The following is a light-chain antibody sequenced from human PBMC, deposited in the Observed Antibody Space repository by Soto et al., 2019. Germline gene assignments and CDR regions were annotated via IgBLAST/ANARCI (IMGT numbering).Light chain of an antibody. CDR2: LAS. CDR3: QQTYKTPLT. J-gene: IGKJ1*01. Sequence: DIQMTQSPSSLSASVGDRVTITCRASQSISNYLHWYQQRPGKAPKLLIYLASSLSSGVPSKFSGSGSGTDFTLTISVLQPEDSATYYCQQTYKTPLTFGQGTKVEIK. CDR1: QSISNY. V-gene: IGKV1-39*01.